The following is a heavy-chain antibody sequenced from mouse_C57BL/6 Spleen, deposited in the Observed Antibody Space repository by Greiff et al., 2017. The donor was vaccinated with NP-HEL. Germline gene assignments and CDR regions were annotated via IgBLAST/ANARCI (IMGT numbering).Heavy chain of an antibody. D-gene: IGHD2-1*01. CDR1: GYTFTDYY. CDR2: INPNNGGT. J-gene: IGHJ3*01. CDR3: ARGGNYAWFAY. Sequence: VQLQQSGPELVKPGASVMISCKASGYTFTDYYMNWVKQSHGKSLEWIGDINPNNGGTSYNQKFKGKATLTVDKSSSTAYMELRSLTSEDSAVYYCARGGNYAWFAYWGQGTLVTVSA. V-gene: IGHV1-26*01.